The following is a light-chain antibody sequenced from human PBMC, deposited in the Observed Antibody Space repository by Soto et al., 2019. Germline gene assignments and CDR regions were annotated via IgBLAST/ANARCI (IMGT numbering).Light chain of an antibody. Sequence: DIQMTQSPSTLSASVGDRVTITCRASQSINNWLAWYQQKPGKAPKLLIYEASSLLSGVPSRFSGSGSGTEFTLTISSLQPDDFADYYCQQYDSDSSTFGQGTMLHI. J-gene: IGKJ2*01. V-gene: IGKV1-5*03. CDR2: EAS. CDR3: QQYDSDSST. CDR1: QSINNW.